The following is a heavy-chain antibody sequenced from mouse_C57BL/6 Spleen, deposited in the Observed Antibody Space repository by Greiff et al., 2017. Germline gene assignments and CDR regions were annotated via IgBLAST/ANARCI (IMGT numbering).Heavy chain of an antibody. CDR2: IYPGSGST. CDR3: AGEDDYDGTAY. Sequence: QVQLQQPGAELVKPGASLKMSCTASGYTFTSYWITWVQQRPGTGLEWIGDIYPGSGSTTYNETFKSKATLTVDTSCSTASMQLSSLTSEASAVYYCAGEDDYDGTAYWGQGTLVTVSA. D-gene: IGHD2-4*01. CDR1: GYTFTSYW. J-gene: IGHJ3*01. V-gene: IGHV1-55*01.